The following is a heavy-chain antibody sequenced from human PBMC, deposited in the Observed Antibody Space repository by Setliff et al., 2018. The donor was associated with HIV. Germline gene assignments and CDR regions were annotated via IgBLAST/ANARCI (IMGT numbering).Heavy chain of an antibody. CDR2: VFYNGDT. Sequence: PSETLSLTCTVSGGSIRSYYWSWIRQSPGKGLEWIGYVFYNGDTAYNPSLKSRLTISVDTSKNQFSLKLNSVTAADTAVYYCARSPPTTFWSGYTYYYYMDVWGKGTTVTVSS. V-gene: IGHV4-59*01. D-gene: IGHD3-3*01. CDR3: ARSPPTTFWSGYTYYYYMDV. CDR1: GGSIRSYY. J-gene: IGHJ6*03.